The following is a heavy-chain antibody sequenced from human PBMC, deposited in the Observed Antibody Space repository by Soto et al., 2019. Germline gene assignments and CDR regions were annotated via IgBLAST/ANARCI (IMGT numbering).Heavy chain of an antibody. CDR1: GFTFSSYA. V-gene: IGHV3-23*01. Sequence: GGSLRLSCAASGFTFSSYAMSWVRQAPGKGLEWVSAISGSGGSTYYADSVKGRFTISRDNSKNTLYLQMNSLRAEDTAVYYCAKGTYYDFRSGYNGPIGMDVWGQGTTVTVSS. J-gene: IGHJ6*02. CDR3: AKGTYYDFRSGYNGPIGMDV. CDR2: ISGSGGST. D-gene: IGHD3-3*01.